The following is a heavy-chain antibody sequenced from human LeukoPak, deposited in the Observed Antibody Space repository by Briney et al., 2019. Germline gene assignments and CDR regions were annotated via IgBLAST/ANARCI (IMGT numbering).Heavy chain of an antibody. D-gene: IGHD3-22*01. J-gene: IGHJ4*02. V-gene: IGHV3-48*01. CDR3: AREGVVVDPTGGIDY. CDR2: ISSSSSTI. CDR1: GFSLRRYG. Sequence: GGSLRLSCAASGFSLRRYGMNWVRRAPGKGLEWISYISSSSSTIYYADSVKGRFTISRDNAKNSVYLQMNSLRAGDTAVYYCAREGVVVDPTGGIDYWGQGTLVTVSS.